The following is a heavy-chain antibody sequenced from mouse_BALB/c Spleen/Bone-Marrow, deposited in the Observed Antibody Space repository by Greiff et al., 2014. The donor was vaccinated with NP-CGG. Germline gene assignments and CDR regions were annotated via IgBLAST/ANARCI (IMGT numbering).Heavy chain of an antibody. CDR2: INSNGDST. CDR3: ARGLGFFDY. D-gene: IGHD4-1*01. Sequence: VPLKESGGGLVQPGGSLKLSCAASGFTFRSYGMSLGRPTPDKRVELVATINSNGDSTYYPDSVKGRFTISRDNAKNTLYLQMSSLKSEDTAMYYCARGLGFFDYWGQGTTLTVSS. V-gene: IGHV5-6-3*01. CDR1: GFTFRSYG. J-gene: IGHJ2*01.